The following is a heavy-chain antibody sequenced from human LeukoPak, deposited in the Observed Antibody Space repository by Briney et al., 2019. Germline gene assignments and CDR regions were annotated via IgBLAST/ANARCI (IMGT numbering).Heavy chain of an antibody. D-gene: IGHD6-6*01. Sequence: GGSLRLSCAASGFTFSTYAVNWVRQAPGKGLEWVAVISYDGSNKYYADSVKGRFTISRDNSKNTLYLQMNSLRAEDTAVYYCARCSLPLVSWEALDYWGQGTLVTVSS. J-gene: IGHJ4*02. CDR2: ISYDGSNK. V-gene: IGHV3-30-3*01. CDR3: ARCSLPLVSWEALDY. CDR1: GFTFSTYA.